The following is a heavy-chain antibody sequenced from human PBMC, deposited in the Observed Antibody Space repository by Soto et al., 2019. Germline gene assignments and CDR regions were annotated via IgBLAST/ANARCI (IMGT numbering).Heavy chain of an antibody. CDR3: VRDNLTSDAFDI. CDR2: ISSSGSTI. J-gene: IGHJ3*02. Sequence: GGSLRLSCAASGFTFSDYYMSWIRQAPGKGLEWVSYISSSGSTIYYADSVKGRFTISRDNAKNSLYLQMNSLRAEDTAVYYCVRDNLTSDAFDIWGQGTMVTVSS. CDR1: GFTFSDYY. V-gene: IGHV3-11*01. D-gene: IGHD7-27*01.